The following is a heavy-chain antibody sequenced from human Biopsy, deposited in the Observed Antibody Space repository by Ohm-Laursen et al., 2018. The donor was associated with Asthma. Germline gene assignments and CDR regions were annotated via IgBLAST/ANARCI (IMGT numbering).Heavy chain of an antibody. CDR1: GFTFSTYS. V-gene: IGHV3-53*01. CDR2: IYSGGTS. J-gene: IGHJ4*02. Sequence: SLRLSCTASGFTFSTYSMNWVRQAPGKGLEWVSVIYSGGTSHTADSVRGRFTISRDYSKNTLYLQMHSLRAEDTAVYYCARGDSSNWSHYHFDYWGQGTLVTVSS. D-gene: IGHD3-22*01. CDR3: ARGDSSNWSHYHFDY.